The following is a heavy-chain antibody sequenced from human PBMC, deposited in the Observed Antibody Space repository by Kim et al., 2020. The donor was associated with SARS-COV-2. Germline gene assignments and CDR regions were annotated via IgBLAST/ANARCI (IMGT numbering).Heavy chain of an antibody. CDR3: ARSRIRDRVTCY. CDR2: IYYNGST. Sequence: SETLSLTCTVSGGYITSESYYWAWIRQHPGKGLEWIGSIYYNGSTYYNPSLKSRVTISIDTSKNQFSLKVNSLTAPDTATYFCARSRIRDRVTCYWGQGT. V-gene: IGHV4-31*02. CDR1: GGYITSESYY. D-gene: IGHD4-4*01. J-gene: IGHJ4*02.